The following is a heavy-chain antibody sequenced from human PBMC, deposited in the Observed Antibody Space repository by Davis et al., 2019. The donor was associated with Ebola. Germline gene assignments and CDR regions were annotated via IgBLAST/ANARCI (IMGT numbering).Heavy chain of an antibody. V-gene: IGHV4-59*01. CDR1: GGSINNYF. D-gene: IGHD4-17*01. J-gene: IGHJ6*02. Sequence: SETLSLTCTVSGGSINNYFWSWIRQPPGKGLEWIGNIHYLGNTNYNPSLKGRVTMSVDTSKNRFSLKLSSVTAADTAVYYCARGNYGDYIVLYYYNMDVWGQGTTVTVSS. CDR3: ARGNYGDYIVLYYYNMDV. CDR2: IHYLGNT.